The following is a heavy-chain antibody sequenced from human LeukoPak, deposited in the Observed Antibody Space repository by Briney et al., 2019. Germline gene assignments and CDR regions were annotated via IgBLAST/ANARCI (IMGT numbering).Heavy chain of an antibody. CDR1: GFTFSSYG. D-gene: IGHD3-22*01. V-gene: IGHV3-33*01. J-gene: IGHJ6*02. Sequence: GGSLRLSCAASGFTFSSYGMHWVRQAPGKGLEWVAVIWYDGSNKYYADSVKGRFTISRDNSKNTLYLQMNSLRAEDTAVYYCARANRGLYDSSGYYQVSYYYYGMDVWGQGTTVTVSS. CDR2: IWYDGSNK. CDR3: ARANRGLYDSSGYYQVSYYYYGMDV.